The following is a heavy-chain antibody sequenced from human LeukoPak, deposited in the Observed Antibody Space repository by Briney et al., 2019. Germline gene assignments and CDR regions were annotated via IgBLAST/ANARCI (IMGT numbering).Heavy chain of an antibody. V-gene: IGHV3-21*01. CDR2: ISSSSGYI. D-gene: IGHD3-10*01. CDR1: GFTFSSYS. J-gene: IGHJ4*02. CDR3: ARDLPRIPLLGFGEPESSAGY. Sequence: GGSLRLSCAASGFTFSSYSMNWVRQAPGKWLEWVSSISSSSGYIYYADSVKGRFTLSRDNAKNSLYLKMNSLRAEDTAVYYCARDLPRIPLLGFGEPESSAGYWGQGTLVTVSS.